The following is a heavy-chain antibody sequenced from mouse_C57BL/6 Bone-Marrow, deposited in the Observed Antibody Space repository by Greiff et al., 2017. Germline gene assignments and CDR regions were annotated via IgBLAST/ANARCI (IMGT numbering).Heavy chain of an antibody. CDR3: ARLGRAWFAY. CDR1: GFSLTSYA. J-gene: IGHJ3*01. D-gene: IGHD4-1*01. CDR2: IWPGGGT. V-gene: IGHV2-9-1*01. Sequence: VQLVESGPGLVAPSQSLPITCTVSGFSLTSYAIRWVRQPPGKGLEWLGVIWPGGGTNYNSALKSRLSISKDNSKSQVFLKMNSLQTDDTARYYCARLGRAWFAYWGQGTLVTVSA.